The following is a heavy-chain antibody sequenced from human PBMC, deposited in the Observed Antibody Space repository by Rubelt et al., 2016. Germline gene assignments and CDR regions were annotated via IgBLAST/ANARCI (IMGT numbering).Heavy chain of an antibody. Sequence: QVQLVQSGAEVKKPGASVKVSCKASGYTFTSSAMHWVRQAPGQRLEWMGWINAGNGNTKYSQKFTGRVTITRDTAASTAYMELSSLRSEDTAVYYCARDIYSGSYYGYWGQGTLVTVSS. CDR3: ARDIYSGSYYGY. V-gene: IGHV1-3*01. J-gene: IGHJ4*02. CDR2: INAGNGNT. D-gene: IGHD1-26*01. CDR1: GYTFTSSA.